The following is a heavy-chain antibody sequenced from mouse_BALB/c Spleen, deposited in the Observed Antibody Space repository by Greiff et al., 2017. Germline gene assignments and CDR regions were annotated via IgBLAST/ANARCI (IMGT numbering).Heavy chain of an antibody. CDR1: GFTFSSYT. D-gene: IGHD1-1*01. J-gene: IGHJ4*01. V-gene: IGHV5-6-4*01. CDR3: TRLITTVVANYAMDY. CDR2: ISSGGSYT. Sequence: EVQLKESGGGLVKPGGSLKLSCAASGFTFSSYTMSWVRQTPEKRLEWVATISSGGSYTYYPDSVKGRFTISRDNAKNTLYLQMSSLKSEDTAMYYCTRLITTVVANYAMDYWGQGTSVTVSS.